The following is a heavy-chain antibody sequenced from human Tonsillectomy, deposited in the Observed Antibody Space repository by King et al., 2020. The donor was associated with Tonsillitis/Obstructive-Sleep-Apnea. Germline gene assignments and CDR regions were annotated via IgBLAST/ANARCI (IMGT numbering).Heavy chain of an antibody. CDR3: AREPGSSSCTDVPYYYGMDV. CDR2: INSDGSST. V-gene: IGHV3-74*01. D-gene: IGHD6-6*01. Sequence: VQLVESGGGLVQPGGSLRLSCAASGFTFSSSWMHWVRQAPGKGLVWVSRINSDGSSTSYADSVKGRFTISRDNAKNTLYLQMNSLRAEDTAVYYCAREPGSSSCTDVPYYYGMDVWGHGTTVTVSS. CDR1: GFTFSSSW. J-gene: IGHJ6*02.